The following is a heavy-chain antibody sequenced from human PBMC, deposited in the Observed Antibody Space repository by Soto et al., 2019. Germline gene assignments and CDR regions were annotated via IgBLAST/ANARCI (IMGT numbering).Heavy chain of an antibody. CDR3: ARTSRGAVAGSDY. CDR1: GYTFTSYG. CDR2: ISAYNGDT. J-gene: IGHJ4*02. Sequence: QVQLVQSGAEVKKPGASVKVSCKASGYTFTSYGISWVRQAPGQGLEWMGWISAYNGDTNYAQKLQGRVTMTTDTATSTAYMEVRSSRSAATAVYYCARTSRGAVAGSDYCGRGTLVTVSP. V-gene: IGHV1-18*01. D-gene: IGHD6-19*01.